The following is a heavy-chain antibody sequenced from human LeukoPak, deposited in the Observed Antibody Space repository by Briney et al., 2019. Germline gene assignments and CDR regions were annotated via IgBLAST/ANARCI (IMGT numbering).Heavy chain of an antibody. CDR3: ARVLIAAAPQAGMDV. Sequence: PGGSLRLSCAASGFTFSSYSMNWVRQAPGKGLEWVSSISSSSSYIYYADSVKGRFTISRDNAKNSLYLQMNSLRAEDTAVYYCARVLIAAAPQAGMDVWGQGTTVTVSS. V-gene: IGHV3-21*01. D-gene: IGHD6-13*01. J-gene: IGHJ6*02. CDR1: GFTFSSYS. CDR2: ISSSSSYI.